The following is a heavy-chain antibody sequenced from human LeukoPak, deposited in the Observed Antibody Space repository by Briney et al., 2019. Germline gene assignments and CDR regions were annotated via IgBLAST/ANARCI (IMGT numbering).Heavy chain of an antibody. CDR3: ARVEKTTVTTEGNWFDP. CDR1: GYTFTSYD. V-gene: IGHV1-8*01. J-gene: IGHJ5*02. CDR2: MNPNSGNT. D-gene: IGHD4-17*01. Sequence: ASVKVSCKASGYTFTSYDINWVRQATGQGLEWMGWMNPNSGNTGYAQKFQGRVTMTRNTSISTAYMELSSLRSEDTAVYYCARVEKTTVTTEGNWFDPWGQGTLVTVSS.